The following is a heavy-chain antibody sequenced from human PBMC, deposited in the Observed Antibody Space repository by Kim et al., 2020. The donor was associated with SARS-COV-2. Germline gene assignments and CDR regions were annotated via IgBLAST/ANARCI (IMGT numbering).Heavy chain of an antibody. CDR3: TKDIGEYYYGMDV. Sequence: GGSLRLSCAASGFTFDDYTMHWVRQAPGKGLEWVSLISWDDYITYYADSVKGRFTISRDNSKNSLYLQMNSLRIEDTAVYYCTKDIGEYYYGMDVWGQGT. D-gene: IGHD3-10*01. J-gene: IGHJ6*01. V-gene: IGHV3-43*01. CDR2: ISWDDYIT. CDR1: GFTFDDYT.